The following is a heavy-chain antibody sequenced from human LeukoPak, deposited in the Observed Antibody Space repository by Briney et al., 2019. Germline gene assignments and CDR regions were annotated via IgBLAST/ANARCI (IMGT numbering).Heavy chain of an antibody. CDR3: ARVEEGGGNRYWYLDL. CDR2: INSGGSDT. V-gene: IGHV3-23*03. CDR1: GFTSTSYA. D-gene: IGHD4-23*01. J-gene: IGHJ2*01. Sequence: GSLRLSSAASGFTSTSYAMSSVRQAPGNGLECFSGINSGGSDTYFAYSVKGPFTISRDNSKNTLYLQMNSLRVVDTAVYYCARVEEGGGNRYWYLDLWGRGTLVSVS.